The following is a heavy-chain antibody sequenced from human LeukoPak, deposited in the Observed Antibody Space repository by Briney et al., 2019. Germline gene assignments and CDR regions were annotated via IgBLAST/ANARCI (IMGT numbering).Heavy chain of an antibody. CDR2: IYWDDDK. D-gene: IGHD4-11*01. Sequence: SGPTLVKPTHTLTLTCTFSGFSLSTSGVGVGWVRQPPGKALEWLALIYWDDDKRYNSSLKSRLTITKDTSKNQVVLTMTNVDPVDTATYYCVHRRIYSPFDYWGQGALVTVSS. CDR3: VHRRIYSPFDY. V-gene: IGHV2-5*02. J-gene: IGHJ4*02. CDR1: GFSLSTSGVG.